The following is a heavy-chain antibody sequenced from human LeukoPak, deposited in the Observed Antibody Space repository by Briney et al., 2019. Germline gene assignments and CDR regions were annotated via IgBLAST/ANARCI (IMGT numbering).Heavy chain of an antibody. CDR2: ISPNDVDT. CDR1: GYTFTGYY. V-gene: IGHV1-2*06. CDR3: ARDLVGGIWSAAF. D-gene: IGHD3-3*01. Sequence: VASVKVSCKASGYTFTGYYVHWVRQAPGQGLEWIGRISPNDVDTIYAQRFQGRVTMTTDTSISAAYMELSSLMSDDTAVYYCARDLVGGIWSAAFWGQGTLVTVSS. J-gene: IGHJ4*02.